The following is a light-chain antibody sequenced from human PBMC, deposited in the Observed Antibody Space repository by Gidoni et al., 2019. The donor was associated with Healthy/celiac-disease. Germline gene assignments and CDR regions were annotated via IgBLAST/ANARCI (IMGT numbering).Light chain of an antibody. Sequence: QSVLTQPPSVSGAPGQGVTISCTGSSSNIGAGYDVHWYQQLPGTAPKLLIYGNSNRPSRVPDRFSGSKSGTSASLAITGLQAEDEADYYCQSYDSSLSAFFGTGTKVTVL. CDR3: QSYDSSLSAF. CDR1: SSNIGAGYD. J-gene: IGLJ1*01. CDR2: GNS. V-gene: IGLV1-40*01.